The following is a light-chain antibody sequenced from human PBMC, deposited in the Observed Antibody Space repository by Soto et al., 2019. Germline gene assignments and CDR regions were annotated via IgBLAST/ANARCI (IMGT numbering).Light chain of an antibody. CDR1: SSDVGGYNY. V-gene: IGLV2-14*01. J-gene: IGLJ2*01. CDR3: SSSTSNSNLR. Sequence: QSALTQPASVSGSPGQSITISCTGTSSDVGGYNYVSWYQQHPGKAPKLMIYDFSNRPSGVYNSVSGSKSGNTASLAISGLQVEDEADYNCSSSTSNSNLRLGGRTKHTVL. CDR2: DFS.